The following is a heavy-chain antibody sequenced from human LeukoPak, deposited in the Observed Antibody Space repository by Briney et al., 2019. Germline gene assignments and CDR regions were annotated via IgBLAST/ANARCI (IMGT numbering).Heavy chain of an antibody. V-gene: IGHV4-39*01. Sequence: SETLSLTCTVSGGSISSNIHYWGWIRQPPGKGLEWIGSIYYSGSTHYNPSLKSRVTISVDTSKNQFSLKLSSVTAADTAVYYCARRGSSSPTLDYYFDYWGQGTLVTVSS. J-gene: IGHJ4*02. CDR2: IYYSGST. D-gene: IGHD6-6*01. CDR1: GGSISSNIHY. CDR3: ARRGSSSPTLDYYFDY.